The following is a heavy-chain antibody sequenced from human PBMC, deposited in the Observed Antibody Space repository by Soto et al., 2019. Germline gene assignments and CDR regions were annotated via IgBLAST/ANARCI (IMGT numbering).Heavy chain of an antibody. CDR1: GFTFRNYN. Sequence: ESGGGLVKAGGSLRLFCTASGFTFRNYNMNWVRQAPGKGLELVSSISTGGAYMFYADSVKGRFTISRDNAQNSLFLQIDSPRAEDTAVYYCARDIASPGGDYFDSWGQGTLVTVSS. CDR2: ISTGGAYM. CDR3: ARDIASPGGDYFDS. J-gene: IGHJ4*02. V-gene: IGHV3-21*06. D-gene: IGHD2-21*01.